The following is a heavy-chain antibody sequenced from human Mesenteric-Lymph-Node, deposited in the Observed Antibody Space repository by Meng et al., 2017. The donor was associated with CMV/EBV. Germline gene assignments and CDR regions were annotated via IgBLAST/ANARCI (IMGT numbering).Heavy chain of an antibody. D-gene: IGHD3-9*01. V-gene: IGHV4-34*01. CDR2: INHSGSA. J-gene: IGHJ4*02. CDR3: ARGSSYDILTGYFDY. CDR1: GGSFSGYY. Sequence: PQWGTGLVEPSETLAVTGAVYGGSFSGYYWNWIRQSPEKGLEWIGEINHSGSATYNPSFTSRIIISVDTSTNQISLNMSSVTAADTAVYYCARGSSYDILTGYFDYWGQGALVTVSS.